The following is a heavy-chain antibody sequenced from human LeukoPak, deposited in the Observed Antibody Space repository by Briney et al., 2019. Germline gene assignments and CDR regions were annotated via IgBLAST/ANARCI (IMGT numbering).Heavy chain of an antibody. J-gene: IGHJ4*02. CDR3: ARDLGGSYYD. D-gene: IGHD1-26*01. Sequence: GGSLRLSCAASGFTFSSYAIHWVRQAPGKGLEWVAVISYDGSNKYYADSVKGRFTISRDNSKNTLYLQMNSLRAEDTAVYYCARDLGGSYYDWGQGTLVTVSS. CDR2: ISYDGSNK. CDR1: GFTFSSYA. V-gene: IGHV3-30-3*01.